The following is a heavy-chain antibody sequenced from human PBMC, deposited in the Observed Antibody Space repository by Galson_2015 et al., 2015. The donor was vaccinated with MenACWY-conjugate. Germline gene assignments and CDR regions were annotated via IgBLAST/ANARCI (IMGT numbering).Heavy chain of an antibody. CDR2: ISGSGGST. CDR1: GFTFSSYG. J-gene: IGHJ4*02. V-gene: IGHV3-23*01. D-gene: IGHD3-3*01. CDR3: AKQSKVVIIPITFDY. Sequence: SLRLSCATSGFTFSSYGMRWVRQAPGKGLEWVSAISGSGGSTYYADSVKGRFTISRDNSKNTLYLQMNSLRAEDTAVYYCAKQSKVVIIPITFDYWGQGTLVTVSS.